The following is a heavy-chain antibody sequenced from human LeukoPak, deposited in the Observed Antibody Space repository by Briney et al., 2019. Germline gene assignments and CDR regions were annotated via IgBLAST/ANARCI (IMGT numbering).Heavy chain of an antibody. CDR1: AFSLNAYN. J-gene: IGHJ4*02. Sequence: PGGSLRLSCAASAFSLNAYNMNWVRQAPGKGLEWVSSISYTGIYIYYADSVKGRFTISRDNAQNSLYLQMNSLRAEDTAIYYCVRDRGTYRPIDYWGQGTLVTVSS. CDR3: VRDRGTYRPIDY. V-gene: IGHV3-21*04. CDR2: ISYTGIYI. D-gene: IGHD1-26*01.